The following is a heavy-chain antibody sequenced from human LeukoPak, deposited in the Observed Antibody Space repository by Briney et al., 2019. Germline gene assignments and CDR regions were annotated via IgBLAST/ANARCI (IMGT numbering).Heavy chain of an antibody. V-gene: IGHV4-59*01. J-gene: IGHJ5*02. CDR1: GGSISSYY. Sequence: SETLSLTCTVSGGSISSYYWSWIRQPPGKGLEWIGCIYYSGNTNYNPSLKSRVTISVDTSKNQSSLKLSSVTAADTAVYYCAREPNHWGQGTLVTVSS. CDR2: IYYSGNT. CDR3: AREPNH.